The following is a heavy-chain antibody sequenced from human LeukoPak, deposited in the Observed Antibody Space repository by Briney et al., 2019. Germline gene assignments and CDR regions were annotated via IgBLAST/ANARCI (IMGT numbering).Heavy chain of an antibody. V-gene: IGHV3-7*01. CDR3: ARHYFDSSGYLAGY. CDR1: GFIFSSYW. Sequence: PGGSLRLSCAASGFIFSSYWMSWVRQAPGKGLEWVANIKQDGSEKYYVDSVKGRFTISRDNAKNSLYLQMNSLRAEDTAVYYCARHYFDSSGYLAGYWGQGTLVTVSS. D-gene: IGHD3-22*01. J-gene: IGHJ4*02. CDR2: IKQDGSEK.